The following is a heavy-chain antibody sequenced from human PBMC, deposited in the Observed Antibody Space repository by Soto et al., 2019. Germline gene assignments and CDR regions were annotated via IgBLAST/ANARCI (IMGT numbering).Heavy chain of an antibody. CDR3: AREVDYDFWSGYRMVDY. J-gene: IGHJ4*02. CDR1: GGSISSGAYY. V-gene: IGHV4-30-4*01. D-gene: IGHD3-3*01. Sequence: KPSETLSLTCTVSGGSISSGAYYWSWIRQPPGKGLEWIGYIYYSGSTYYNPSLKSRVTISVDTSKNQFSLKLSSVTAADTAVYYCAREVDYDFWSGYRMVDYWGQGTLVTVSS. CDR2: IYYSGST.